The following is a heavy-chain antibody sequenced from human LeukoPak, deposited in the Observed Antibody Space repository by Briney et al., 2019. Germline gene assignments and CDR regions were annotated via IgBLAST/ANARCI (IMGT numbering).Heavy chain of an antibody. CDR2: IYYSGST. V-gene: IGHV4-59*01. CDR1: GGSISSYY. J-gene: IGHJ3*02. D-gene: IGHD3-10*01. CDR3: ARGMEFDAFDI. Sequence: PSETLSLTCTVSGGSISSYYWSWLRQPPGKGLEWIGYIYYSGSTNYNPSLKSRVTISVDTSKNQFSLKLSSVTAADTAVYYCARGMEFDAFDIWGRGTMVTVSS.